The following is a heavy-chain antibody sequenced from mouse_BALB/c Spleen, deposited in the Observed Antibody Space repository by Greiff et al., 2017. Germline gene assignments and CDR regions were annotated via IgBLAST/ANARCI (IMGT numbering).Heavy chain of an antibody. CDR3: ARETARATFAY. V-gene: IGHV5-6*03. CDR1: GFTFSSYG. CDR2: ISSGGSYT. D-gene: IGHD3-2*01. J-gene: IGHJ3*01. Sequence: EVKLMESGGGLVKPGGSLKLSCAASGFTFSSYGMSWVRQTPDKRLEWVATISSGGSYTYYPDSVKGRFTISRDNAKNTLYLQMSSLKSEDTAMYYCARETARATFAYWGQGTLVTVSA.